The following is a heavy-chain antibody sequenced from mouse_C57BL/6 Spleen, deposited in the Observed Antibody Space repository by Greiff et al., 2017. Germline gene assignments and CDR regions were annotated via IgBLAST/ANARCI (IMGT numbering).Heavy chain of an antibody. CDR3: ARRAGEDYFDY. CDR1: GFTFSSYG. J-gene: IGHJ2*01. V-gene: IGHV5-6*02. CDR2: ISSGGSYT. Sequence: EVKLMESGGDLVKPGGSLKLSCAASGFTFSSYGMSWVRQTPDKRLEWVATISSGGSYTYYPDSVKGRFTISRDNAKNTLYLQMSSLKSEDTAMYYSARRAGEDYFDYWGQGTTLTVSS.